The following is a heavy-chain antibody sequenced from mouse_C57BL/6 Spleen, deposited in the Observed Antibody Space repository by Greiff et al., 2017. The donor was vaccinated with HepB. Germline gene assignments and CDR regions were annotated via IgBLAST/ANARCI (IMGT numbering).Heavy chain of an antibody. Sequence: EVKLMESGGGLVKPGGSLKLSCAASGFTFSDYGMHWVRQAPEKGLEWVAYISSGSSTIYYADTVKGRFTISRDNAKNTLFLQMTSLRSEDTAMYYCALYSFYAMDYWGQGTSVTVSS. CDR1: GFTFSDYG. CDR3: ALYSFYAMDY. V-gene: IGHV5-17*01. CDR2: ISSGSSTI. D-gene: IGHD2-12*01. J-gene: IGHJ4*01.